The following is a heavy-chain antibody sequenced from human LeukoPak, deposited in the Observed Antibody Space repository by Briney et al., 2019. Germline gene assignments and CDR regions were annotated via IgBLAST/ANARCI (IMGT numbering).Heavy chain of an antibody. V-gene: IGHV1-69*05. CDR2: IIPIFGTA. D-gene: IGHD5-18*01. Sequence: SVKVSCKASGDTFSSYAISWVRQAPGQGLEWMGGIIPIFGTANYAQKFQGRVTITTDESTSTAYMELSSLRSEDTAVYYCASEAMADAFDIWGQGTMVTVSS. CDR1: GDTFSSYA. J-gene: IGHJ3*02. CDR3: ASEAMADAFDI.